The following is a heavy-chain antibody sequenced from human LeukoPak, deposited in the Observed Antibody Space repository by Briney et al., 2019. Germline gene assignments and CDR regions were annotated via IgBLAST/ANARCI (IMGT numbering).Heavy chain of an antibody. J-gene: IGHJ5*02. CDR2: ISGSGGST. CDR1: GFTFSSYA. V-gene: IGHV3-23*01. Sequence: GGSLRLSCAASGFTFSSYAMSWVRQAPGKGLEWVSAISGSGGSTYYADSVKGRFTISRDNAKNSLYLQMNSLRAEDTAVYYCARDGSIFGVAYWGWFDPWGQGTLVTVSS. D-gene: IGHD3-3*01. CDR3: ARDGSIFGVAYWGWFDP.